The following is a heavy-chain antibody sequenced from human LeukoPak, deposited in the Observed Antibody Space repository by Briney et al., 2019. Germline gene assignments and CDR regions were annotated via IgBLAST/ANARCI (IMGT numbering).Heavy chain of an antibody. J-gene: IGHJ4*02. Sequence: GGSLRLSCAASGFIVSSKYMSWVRQPPGMGLEWFSVIYSGGTTYYADSVKGRLTISRDDSKHTVFLQMNSLRAEDTAVYYCARGREDSPLWFEPKQYYFDCWGQGALVTVSS. D-gene: IGHD3-10*01. CDR1: GFIVSSKY. CDR3: ARGREDSPLWFEPKQYYFDC. CDR2: IYSGGTT. V-gene: IGHV3-53*01.